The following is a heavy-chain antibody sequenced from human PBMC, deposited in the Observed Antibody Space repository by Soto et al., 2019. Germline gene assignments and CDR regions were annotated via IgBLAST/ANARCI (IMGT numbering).Heavy chain of an antibody. V-gene: IGHV1-46*01. D-gene: IGHD2-21*02. CDR1: GYTFTIYY. Sequence: ASVKVSCKASGYTFTIYYMHWVRQAPGQGLEWMGIINPSGGSTSYAQKFQGRVTMTRDTSTSTVYMELSSLRSEDTAVYYCARGPNYCGGDSCNWFDPWGQGTLVTVSS. CDR2: INPSGGST. CDR3: ARGPNYCGGDSCNWFDP. J-gene: IGHJ5*02.